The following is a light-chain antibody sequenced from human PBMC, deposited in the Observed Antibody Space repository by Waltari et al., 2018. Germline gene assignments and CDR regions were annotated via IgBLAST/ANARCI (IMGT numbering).Light chain of an antibody. V-gene: IGLV3-21*02. J-gene: IGLJ1*01. CDR2: DDG. Sequence: SYVLTQPPSVSVAPGQTARIPCEGTNRKIVIWYRQRPGQAPVLVVSDDGDRPSGLPERFSGSTSETTATLTISRVEAGDEADYYCQVWDNSGVFGTGTKVTVL. CDR3: QVWDNSGV. CDR1: NRKI.